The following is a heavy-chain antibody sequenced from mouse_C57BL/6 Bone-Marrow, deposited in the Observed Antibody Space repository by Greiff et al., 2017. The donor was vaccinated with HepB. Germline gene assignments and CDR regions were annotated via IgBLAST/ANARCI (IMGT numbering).Heavy chain of an antibody. CDR1: GYTFTSYW. D-gene: IGHD1-1*01. J-gene: IGHJ3*01. CDR3: ARRHYYGSSSWFAY. CDR2: IDPNSGGT. Sequence: QVQLQQPGAELVKPGASVKLSCKASGYTFTSYWMHWVKQRPGRGLEWIGRIDPNSGGTKYNEKFKSKATLTVDKPSSTAYMQRSSLTSEDSAVYYCARRHYYGSSSWFAYWGQGTLVTVSA. V-gene: IGHV1-72*01.